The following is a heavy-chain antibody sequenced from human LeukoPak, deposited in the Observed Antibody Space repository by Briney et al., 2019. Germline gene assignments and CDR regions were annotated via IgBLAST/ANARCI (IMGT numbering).Heavy chain of an antibody. CDR2: IIPILGIA. CDR3: ARKTYYYDSSGYYVDY. V-gene: IGHV1-69*04. D-gene: IGHD3-22*01. CDR1: GGTFSSYA. Sequence: SVKVSCKASGGTFSSYAISWVRQAPGQGLEWMGRIIPILGIANYAQKFQGRVTITADKSTSTAYMELSSLRSEDTAVYYCARKTYYYDSSGYYVDYWGQGTLVTVSS. J-gene: IGHJ4*02.